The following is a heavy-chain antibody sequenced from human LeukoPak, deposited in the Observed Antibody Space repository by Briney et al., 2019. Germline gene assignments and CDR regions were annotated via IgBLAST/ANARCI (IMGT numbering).Heavy chain of an antibody. CDR1: GGSIGSSGYY. D-gene: IGHD1-26*01. J-gene: IGHJ5*02. CDR2: IYYSGST. V-gene: IGHV4-39*01. CDR3: ARHEYSGSYYGLSWFDP. Sequence: SQTLSLTCTVSGGSIGSSGYYWGWIRQPPGKGLEWIASIYYSGSTYYNPSLKSRVTISVDTSKNQLSLKLSSLTAADTAVYYCARHEYSGSYYGLSWFDPWGQGTLVTVSS.